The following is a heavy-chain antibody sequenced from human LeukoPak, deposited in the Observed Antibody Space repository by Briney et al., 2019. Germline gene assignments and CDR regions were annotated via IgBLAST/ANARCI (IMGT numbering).Heavy chain of an antibody. CDR2: INPNSGGT. D-gene: IGHD1-26*01. CDR1: GYTFTGYY. Sequence: ASVKVSCKASGYTFTGYYMHWVRQAPGQGLEWMGWINPNSGGTNYAQRFQGRVTMTRDTPISTAYMELSRLRSDDTAVYYCASSMRATRYFDYWGQGTLVTVSS. V-gene: IGHV1-2*02. J-gene: IGHJ4*02. CDR3: ASSMRATRYFDY.